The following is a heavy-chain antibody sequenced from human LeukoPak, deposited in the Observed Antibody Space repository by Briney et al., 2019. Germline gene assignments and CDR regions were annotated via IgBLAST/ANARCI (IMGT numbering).Heavy chain of an antibody. Sequence: GGSLRLSCATSGYNFDRYTIHWVRQAPGKGLEWVSLAGWAGGTTFYSDSVRGRFTISRDSGRKSVYLQMNSLTTDDTASYFCAKELDTMFFDYWGQGALVTVSS. CDR3: AKELDTMFFDY. CDR1: GYNFDRYT. J-gene: IGHJ4*02. V-gene: IGHV3-43*01. CDR2: AGWAGGTT. D-gene: IGHD3-10*02.